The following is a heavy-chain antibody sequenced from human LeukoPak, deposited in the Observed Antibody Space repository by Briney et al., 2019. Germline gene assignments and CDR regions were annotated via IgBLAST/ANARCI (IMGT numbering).Heavy chain of an antibody. V-gene: IGHV1-18*01. D-gene: IGHD3-22*01. CDR2: ISAYSGDT. Sequence: ASVKVSCKTSGYTFTYYDISWVRQAPGQGLEWMGWISAYSGDTNYAQKFQGRVTMTRDISTSTAYMELRSLRSDDTAVYYCARARYYYDSSGYYFPFDYWGQGTLVTVSS. CDR3: ARARYYYDSSGYYFPFDY. J-gene: IGHJ4*02. CDR1: GYTFTYYD.